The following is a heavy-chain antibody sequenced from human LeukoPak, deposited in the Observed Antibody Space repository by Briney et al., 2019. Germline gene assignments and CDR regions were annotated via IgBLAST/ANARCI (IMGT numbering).Heavy chain of an antibody. Sequence: SETLSLTCTVSGGSISSGDYYWSWIRQPPGKGLEWIGYIYYSGSTYYNPSLKSRVTISVDTSKNQFSLKLSSVTAADTAVYYCAIDPKYYYGSGSSPHWVWGQGTTVTVSS. CDR1: GGSISSGDYY. D-gene: IGHD3-10*01. CDR3: AIDPKYYYGSGSSPHWV. V-gene: IGHV4-30-4*01. J-gene: IGHJ6*02. CDR2: IYYSGST.